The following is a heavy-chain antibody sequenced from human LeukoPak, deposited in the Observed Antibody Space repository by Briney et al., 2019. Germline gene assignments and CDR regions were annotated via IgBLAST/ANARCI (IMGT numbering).Heavy chain of an antibody. CDR1: GHTFTNYY. V-gene: IGHV1-46*01. CDR3: ARENSYGRCFAA. CDR2: INPRDGST. Sequence: ASVKVSCKASGHTFTNYYMHWVRQAPGQGLEWMGIINPRDGSTDYAQKFPGRITMTRDTSTSAVYMKLSSLTSEDTAIYYCARENSYGRCFAACGQATLVTVSS. D-gene: IGHD5-18*01. J-gene: IGHJ5*02.